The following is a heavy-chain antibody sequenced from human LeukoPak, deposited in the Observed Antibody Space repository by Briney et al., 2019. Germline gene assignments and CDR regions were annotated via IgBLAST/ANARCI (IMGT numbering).Heavy chain of an antibody. CDR3: ARESLSGNYYGMDV. J-gene: IGHJ6*02. CDR1: GGSISSGNYY. V-gene: IGHV4-61*01. Sequence: SETLSLTCTVSGGSISSGNYYWSWIRQPPGKGLEWLGYIYYSGSTNYNPSLKSRVTISIDTSKNQFSLKLSSVTAADTAVYYCARESLSGNYYGMDVWGQGTTVTVSS. D-gene: IGHD2/OR15-2a*01. CDR2: IYYSGST.